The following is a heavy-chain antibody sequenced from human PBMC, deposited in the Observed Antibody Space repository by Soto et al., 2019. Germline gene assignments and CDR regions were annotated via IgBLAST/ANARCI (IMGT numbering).Heavy chain of an antibody. CDR2: VSFDGSNK. J-gene: IGHJ6*02. Sequence: QMQLVESGGGVVQPGGSLRLSCAASGFTFNYYPMHWVRQAPGKGLEWVAVVSFDGSNKYYADSVKGRFTISKDNSKNTLYLQMNSLRREDTAVYYCARPLWPLVAVVYIYPLDGREAMSDVDVWGQGTTVTVPS. CDR1: GFTFNYYP. CDR3: ARPLWPLVAVVYIYPLDGREAMSDVDV. V-gene: IGHV3-30*14. D-gene: IGHD2-15*01.